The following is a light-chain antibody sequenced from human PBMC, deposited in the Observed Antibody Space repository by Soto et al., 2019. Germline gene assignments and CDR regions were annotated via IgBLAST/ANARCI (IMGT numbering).Light chain of an antibody. CDR3: CSYAGSSTSYV. J-gene: IGLJ1*01. CDR2: EVS. Sequence: QSVLTPPATLSGSPGQSVTIFCNRNTKDFGSYNLVSWYQQHPGKAPKLMIYEVSKRPSGVSIRFSGSKSGNTASLTISGLQAEDEADYYCCSYAGSSTSYVFGNGTKVTVL. V-gene: IGLV2-23*02. CDR1: TKDFGSYNL.